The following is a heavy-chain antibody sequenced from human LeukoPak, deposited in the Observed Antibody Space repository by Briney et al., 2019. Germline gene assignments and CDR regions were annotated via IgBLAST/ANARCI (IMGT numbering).Heavy chain of an antibody. V-gene: IGHV1-69*05. D-gene: IGHD5-24*01. CDR2: IIPIFGTA. CDR1: GGTFSSYA. CDR3: ATLERWPNPWDFQH. Sequence: SVKVSCKASGGTFSSYAISWVRQAPGQGLKWMGGIIPIFGTANYAQKFQGRVTITTDESTSTAYMELSSLRSEDTAVYYCATLERWPNPWDFQHWGQGTLVTVSS. J-gene: IGHJ1*01.